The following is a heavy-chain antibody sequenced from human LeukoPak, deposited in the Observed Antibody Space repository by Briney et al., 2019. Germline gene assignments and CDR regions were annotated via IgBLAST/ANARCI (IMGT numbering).Heavy chain of an antibody. V-gene: IGHV3-11*04. CDR2: ISSSGSTI. CDR1: GFTFSDYY. D-gene: IGHD1-1*01. CDR3: ARTARYNWNEAWFDP. J-gene: IGHJ5*02. Sequence: GGSLRLSCAASGFTFSDYYMSWIRQAPGKGLEWVSYISSSGSTIYYADSVKGRFTISRDNAKNSLYLQMNSLRAEDTAVYYCARTARYNWNEAWFDPWGQGTLVTVSS.